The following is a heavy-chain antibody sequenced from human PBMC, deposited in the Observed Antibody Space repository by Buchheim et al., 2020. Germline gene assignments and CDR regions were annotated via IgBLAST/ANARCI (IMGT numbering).Heavy chain of an antibody. V-gene: IGHV4-39*01. J-gene: IGHJ4*02. CDR1: GGSISSSSYY. Sequence: QLQLQESGPGLVKPSETLSLTCTVSGGSISSSSYYWGWIRQPPGKGLEWIGSIYYRGSTYYNPSLKSRVSISVDPSKNQFSLKLSSVTAADTAVYYCARVGQGWEGYWGQGTL. CDR3: ARVGQGWEGY. CDR2: IYYRGST. D-gene: IGHD1-26*01.